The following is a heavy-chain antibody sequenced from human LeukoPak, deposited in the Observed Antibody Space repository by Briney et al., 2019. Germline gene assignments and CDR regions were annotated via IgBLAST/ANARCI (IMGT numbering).Heavy chain of an antibody. D-gene: IGHD3-3*01. CDR2: ISYDGSNK. CDR3: ARGSSYDFWSGYYTGGWLDP. V-gene: IGHV3-30-3*01. Sequence: GRSLRLSCAASGFTFSSYAMHWVRQAPGKGLEWVALISYDGSNKYYADYVKGRFTISRDNSKNTLYLQMNSLRAEDTAVYYCARGSSYDFWSGYYTGGWLDPWGQGTLVTVSS. J-gene: IGHJ5*02. CDR1: GFTFSSYA.